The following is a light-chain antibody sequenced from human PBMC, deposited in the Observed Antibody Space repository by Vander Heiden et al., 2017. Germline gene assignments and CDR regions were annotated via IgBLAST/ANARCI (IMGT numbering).Light chain of an antibody. V-gene: IGKV1-39*01. CDR1: QRVVSL. Sequence: DVHMTQSPSSLPSAVGDTFIITCRPSQRVVSLVNWYQQKPGKVPNLLIFDASILQTGVPSRFSGSGFGTEFTLTISGLQPEDFATYYCQQSYSIPPTFGQGTRVEIK. J-gene: IGKJ1*01. CDR2: DAS. CDR3: QQSYSIPPT.